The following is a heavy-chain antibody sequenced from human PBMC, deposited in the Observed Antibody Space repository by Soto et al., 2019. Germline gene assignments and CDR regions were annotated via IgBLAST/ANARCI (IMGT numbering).Heavy chain of an antibody. Sequence: QVQLQESGPGLVKPSETLSLTCSVSGGSVNDYYWSWVRQPPGKGLEWIGFVYYIGSTNYNPSLKSRVTISVDTSKNQFSLKLRSVTAADTAVYYCARGANYYSYHGIDVWGQGTTVTVSS. CDR1: GGSVNDYY. CDR3: ARGANYYSYHGIDV. J-gene: IGHJ6*02. V-gene: IGHV4-59*02. CDR2: VYYIGST. D-gene: IGHD1-26*01.